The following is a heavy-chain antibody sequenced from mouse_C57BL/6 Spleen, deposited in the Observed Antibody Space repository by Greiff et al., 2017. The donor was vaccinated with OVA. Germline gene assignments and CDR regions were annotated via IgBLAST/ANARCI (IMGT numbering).Heavy chain of an antibody. J-gene: IGHJ4*01. CDR2: IYPGSGNT. V-gene: IGHV1-84*01. D-gene: IGHD1-1*01. CDR1: GYTFTDYY. Sequence: VQLVESGPELVKPGASVKISCKASGYTFTDYYINWVKQRPGQGLEWIGWIYPGSGNTKYNEKFKGKATLTVDTSSSTAYKQLSRLYIEDSGVYFCARGIDNKGYSDAMDYWGQGTTVTVSS. CDR3: ARGIDNKGYSDAMDY.